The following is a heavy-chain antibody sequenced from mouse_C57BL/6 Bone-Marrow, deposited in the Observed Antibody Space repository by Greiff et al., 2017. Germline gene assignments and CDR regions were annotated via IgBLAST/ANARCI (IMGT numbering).Heavy chain of an antibody. CDR1: GFNIKDDY. J-gene: IGHJ2*01. Sequence: EVQLEESGAELVRPGASVTLSCTASGFNIKDDYMHWVKQRPEQGLEWIGWIDPENGDTAYDPKFQGKATITADTSSSTAYLQLSSLTSEDTAVCYSTPYYYGSSYGYWGQGTTLTVSS. CDR3: TPYYYGSSYGY. V-gene: IGHV14-4*01. D-gene: IGHD1-1*01. CDR2: IDPENGDT.